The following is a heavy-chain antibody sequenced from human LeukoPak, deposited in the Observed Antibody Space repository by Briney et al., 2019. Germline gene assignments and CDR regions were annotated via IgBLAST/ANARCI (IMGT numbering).Heavy chain of an antibody. CDR3: APLSRDYSYAPYP. J-gene: IGHJ5*02. CDR1: GLTISTHD. V-gene: IGHV3-23*01. D-gene: IGHD5-18*01. Sequence: PGGSLRLSCAASGLTISTHDMTWVRQAPGKGLEWVTLISRSGGSIEYADSVKGRFTISRDNSKNMLFLQMNSLRAEDTAIYYCAPLSRDYSYAPYPWGQGALVTVSS. CDR2: ISRSGGSI.